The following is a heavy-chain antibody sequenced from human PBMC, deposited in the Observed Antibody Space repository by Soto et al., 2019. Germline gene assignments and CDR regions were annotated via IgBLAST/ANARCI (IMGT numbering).Heavy chain of an antibody. CDR1: GYTFTSYY. CDR2: INPSGGST. CDR3: ARDRPVVRFLEWLSKAYGMDV. Sequence: ASVKVSCTASGYTFTSYYMHWVRQAPGQGLEWMGIINPSGGSTSYAQKFQGRVTMTRDTSTSTVYMELSSLRSEDTAVYYCARDRPVVRFLEWLSKAYGMDVWGQGTTVTVSS. J-gene: IGHJ6*02. D-gene: IGHD3-3*01. V-gene: IGHV1-46*01.